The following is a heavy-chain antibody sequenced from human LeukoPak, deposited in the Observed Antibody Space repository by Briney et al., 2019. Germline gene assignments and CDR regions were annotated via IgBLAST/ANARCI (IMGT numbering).Heavy chain of an antibody. J-gene: IGHJ4*02. CDR2: INSDGSST. Sequence: GRSLRLSCAASRFTFSNYWMHWVRQAPGKGLVWVSRINSDGSSTNYADSVRGRFTISRDNAKNTLYLQMNSLRAEDTAVYYCARDGSYGDFDYWGQGTLVTVS. CDR3: ARDGSYGDFDY. CDR1: RFTFSNYW. V-gene: IGHV3-74*01. D-gene: IGHD5-18*01.